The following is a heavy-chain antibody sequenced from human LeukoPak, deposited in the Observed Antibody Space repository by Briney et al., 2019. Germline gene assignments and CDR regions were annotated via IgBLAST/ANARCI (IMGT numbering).Heavy chain of an antibody. CDR2: MNSDGRIT. CDR3: ARGGNYRLDY. J-gene: IGHJ4*02. V-gene: IGHV3-74*03. CDR1: GFTFSNSW. D-gene: IGHD4-11*01. Sequence: PGGSLRLSCEASGFTFSNSWMHWVRQAPGKGLVWVSRMNSDGRITKYADSVEGRFTISRDNAKNTLYLQMNSLRAEDTAVYYCARGGNYRLDYWGQGTLVTVSS.